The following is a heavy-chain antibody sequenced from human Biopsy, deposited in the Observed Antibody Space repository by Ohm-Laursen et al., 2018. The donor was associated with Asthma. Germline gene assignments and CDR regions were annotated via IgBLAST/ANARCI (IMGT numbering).Heavy chain of an antibody. CDR3: TRHNDY. J-gene: IGHJ4*02. V-gene: IGHV2-70*04. Sequence: TQTLTLTCSFSGFSLSSSGANVNWIRQPPGKAREWLARIDWEEDKFYSTSLRTRLTISKGSSEDQVVLTMTNMGPVDTATYYCTRHNDYWGPGILVTVSS. D-gene: IGHD1-14*01. CDR1: GFSLSSSGAN. CDR2: IDWEEDK.